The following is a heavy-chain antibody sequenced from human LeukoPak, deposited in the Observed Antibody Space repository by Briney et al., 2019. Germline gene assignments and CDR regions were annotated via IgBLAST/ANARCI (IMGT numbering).Heavy chain of an antibody. Sequence: SETLSLTCTVSGGSISSSSYYWGWIRQPPGKGLEWIGSIYYSGSTYYNPSLKSRVTISVDTSKNQFSLKLSSVTAADTAVYYCARDPKVRKPAGPSYYGMDVWGQGTTVTVSS. V-gene: IGHV4-39*07. J-gene: IGHJ6*02. CDR2: IYYSGST. CDR1: GGSISSSSYY. CDR3: ARDPKVRKPAGPSYYGMDV. D-gene: IGHD6-13*01.